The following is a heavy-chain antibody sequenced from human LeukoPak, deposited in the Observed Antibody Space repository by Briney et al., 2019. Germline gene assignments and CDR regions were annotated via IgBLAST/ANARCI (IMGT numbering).Heavy chain of an antibody. CDR1: GFTFSTFS. CDR3: ARTTVAGTIQY. V-gene: IGHV3-21*01. J-gene: IGHJ1*01. Sequence: GGSLRLSCAASGFTFSTFSMAWVRQAPGKGLEWVSYISRTGTSIHYADSMRGRFTISRDNTKSSLYLQMNNLRVEDTALYFCARTTVAGTIQYWGQGTLVIVSS. D-gene: IGHD1-14*01. CDR2: ISRTGTSI.